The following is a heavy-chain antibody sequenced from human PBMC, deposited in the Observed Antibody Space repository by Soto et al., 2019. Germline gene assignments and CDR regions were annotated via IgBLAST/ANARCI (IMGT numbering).Heavy chain of an antibody. D-gene: IGHD3-9*01. J-gene: IGHJ6*02. Sequence: EVRLVESGGGLVQLGTSLRLSCAASGFTFDHYAMHWVRQTPGKGLEWVAGASWDSDTVGYADSVRGRFTISRDNGKTSLDLQMNSLRVDDTALYYCAKGGDYDISHYGMDVWGQGTTVTVSS. V-gene: IGHV3-9*01. CDR3: AKGGDYDISHYGMDV. CDR2: ASWDSDTV. CDR1: GFTFDHYA.